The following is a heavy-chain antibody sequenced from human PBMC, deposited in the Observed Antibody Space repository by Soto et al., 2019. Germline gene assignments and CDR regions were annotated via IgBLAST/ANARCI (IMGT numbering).Heavy chain of an antibody. CDR2: IYYSGST. D-gene: IGHD6-6*01. V-gene: IGHV4-61*01. CDR1: GGSVSSGSYY. J-gene: IGHJ4*02. CDR3: ARAAPYASSYYFDF. Sequence: SETLSLTCSVSGGSVSSGSYYWSWIRQPPGKGLEWIGFIYYSGSTSYYPSSKSRVTISLDTSRNQFSLKLNSVTAADTAVYYCARAAPYASSYYFDFWGQGTLVTVSS.